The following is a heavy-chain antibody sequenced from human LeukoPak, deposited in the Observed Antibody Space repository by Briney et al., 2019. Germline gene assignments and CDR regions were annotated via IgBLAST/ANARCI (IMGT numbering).Heavy chain of an antibody. CDR2: ISSSTSYI. V-gene: IGHV3-21*01. CDR1: GFTFSTYT. D-gene: IGHD3-10*01. J-gene: IGHJ4*02. Sequence: GGSLRLSCAASGFTFSTYTMTWVRQAPGKGLEWVSSISSSTSYIYYADSVKGRFTISRDNGKNSLYLQMNSLRVEDTAVYYCARVYYTSRSQVDYWGQGTLVTVSS. CDR3: ARVYYTSRSQVDY.